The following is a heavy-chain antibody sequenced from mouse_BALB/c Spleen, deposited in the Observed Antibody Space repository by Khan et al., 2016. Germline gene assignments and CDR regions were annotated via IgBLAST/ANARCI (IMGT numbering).Heavy chain of an antibody. J-gene: IGHJ4*01. Sequence: LVKTGASVKISCKASGYSFTGYYMHWVKQSHGKSLEWFGYISCYNGATNYNQKFKGKATFTVDTSSSTAYMQFNSLTSEDSAVYYGARRDDGGCDAMDYWGQGTSVTVSS. D-gene: IGHD1-2*01. CDR2: ISCYNGAT. CDR3: ARRDDGGCDAMDY. V-gene: IGHV1S34*01. CDR1: GYSFTGYY.